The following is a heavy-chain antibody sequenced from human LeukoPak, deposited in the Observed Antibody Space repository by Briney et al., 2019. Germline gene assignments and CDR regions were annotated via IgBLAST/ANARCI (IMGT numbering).Heavy chain of an antibody. CDR3: ARGGSRSGYSYGPIDY. D-gene: IGHD5-18*01. CDR2: IYHSGST. V-gene: IGHV4-39*07. J-gene: IGHJ4*02. Sequence: SETLSLTCTVSGGSVSSGGYYWSWIRQPPGKGLEWIGSIYHSGSTYYNPSLKSRVTISVDTSKNQFSLKLSSVTAADTAVYYCARGGSRSGYSYGPIDYWGQGTLVTVSS. CDR1: GGSVSSGGYY.